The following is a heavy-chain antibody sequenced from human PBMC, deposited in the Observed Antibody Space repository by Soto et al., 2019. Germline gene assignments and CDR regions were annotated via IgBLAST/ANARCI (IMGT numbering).Heavy chain of an antibody. CDR3: ARDGRLVLLF. CDR1: GGTFSSYA. CDR2: IIPIFGTA. J-gene: IGHJ4*02. D-gene: IGHD6-19*01. V-gene: IGHV1-69*13. Sequence: VASVKVSCKASGGTFSSYAISWVRQAPGQGLEWMGGIIPIFGTANYAQKFQGRVTITADESTSTAYMELSSLRSEDTAVYYCARDGRLVLLFWGKGSLVTVSS.